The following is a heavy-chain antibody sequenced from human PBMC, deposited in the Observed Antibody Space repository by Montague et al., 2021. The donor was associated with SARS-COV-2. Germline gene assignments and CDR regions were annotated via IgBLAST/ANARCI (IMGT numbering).Heavy chain of an antibody. CDR1: GFVFASYS. CDR2: ISSTSSYI. V-gene: IGHV3-21*01. J-gene: IGHJ4*02. Sequence: SRSLSLSASGFVFASYSMNWVRQAPGKGLEWVSSISSTSSYIYYADSVKGRFTISRDSSKASMYLHMKDLRAEDSAVYYCVRGMLASTGAMSDHWGQGTRVTVSS. D-gene: IGHD1-1*01. CDR3: VRGMLASTGAMSDH.